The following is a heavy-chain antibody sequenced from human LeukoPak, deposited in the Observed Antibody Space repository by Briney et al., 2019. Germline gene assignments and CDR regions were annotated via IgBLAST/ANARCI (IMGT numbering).Heavy chain of an antibody. CDR3: ARLEELVDAFDI. Sequence: PSETLSLTCTVSGGSIGSGDYYWSWIRQPPGKGLEWIGYIYYSGSTYYNPSLKSRVTISVDTSKNQFSLKLSSVTAADTAVYYCARLEELVDAFDIWGQGTMVTVSS. J-gene: IGHJ3*02. V-gene: IGHV4-30-4*08. CDR1: GGSIGSGDYY. D-gene: IGHD1-1*01. CDR2: IYYSGST.